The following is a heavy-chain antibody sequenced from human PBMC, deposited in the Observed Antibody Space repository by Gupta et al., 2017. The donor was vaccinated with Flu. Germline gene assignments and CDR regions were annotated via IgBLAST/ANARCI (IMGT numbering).Heavy chain of an antibody. CDR1: VFTFSRYA. CDR2: ISGSGGST. CDR3: AKDALMVYAMYYFDY. V-gene: IGHV3-23*01. Sequence: EVQLLESGGGLVQPGGSLRLSCAASVFTFSRYAMSWVRQAPGKGLEWVSAISGSGGSTYYADSVKGRFTISRDNSKNTLYLQMNSRRAEDTAVYYCAKDALMVYAMYYFDYWGQGTLVTVSA. D-gene: IGHD2-8*01. J-gene: IGHJ4*02.